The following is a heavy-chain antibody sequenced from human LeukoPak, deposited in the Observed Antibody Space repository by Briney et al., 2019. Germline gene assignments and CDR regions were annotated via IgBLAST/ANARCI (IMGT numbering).Heavy chain of an antibody. D-gene: IGHD6-19*01. J-gene: IGHJ4*02. CDR3: ARIAVALDY. Sequence: SETLSLTCTVSGGSISSSSYYWGWIRQPPGKGLEWIGSIYYSGSTYYNLSLKSRVTISVDTSKNQFSLKLSSVTAADTAVYYCARIAVALDYWGQGTLVTVSS. CDR1: GGSISSSSYY. V-gene: IGHV4-39*01. CDR2: IYYSGST.